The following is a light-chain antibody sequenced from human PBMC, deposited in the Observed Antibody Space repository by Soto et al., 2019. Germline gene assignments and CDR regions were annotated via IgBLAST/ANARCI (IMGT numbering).Light chain of an antibody. Sequence: DIQMTQSPSTLSASVGDRVTVTCRASQSINTWLAWYQQKPGKAPKLLIYDASSLQSGVPSRFTGRGYGTEFTLTISSLQPDDFAPYYCQQYNSYSRTSGQRTKVDI. CDR2: DAS. CDR3: QQYNSYSRT. V-gene: IGKV1-5*01. J-gene: IGKJ1*01. CDR1: QSINTW.